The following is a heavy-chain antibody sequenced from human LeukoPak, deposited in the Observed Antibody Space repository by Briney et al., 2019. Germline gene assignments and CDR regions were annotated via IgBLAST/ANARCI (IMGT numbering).Heavy chain of an antibody. CDR2: INSDGSST. V-gene: IGHV3-74*01. CDR3: AKGTLRLGY. CDR1: GFSFSSYW. J-gene: IGHJ4*02. Sequence: GGSLRLSCTASGFSFSSYWMHWVRHPPGKGMGWVSRINSDGSSTTYADSVKGRLTISRDNSKNTLYLQMNSLITEETTVVYCAKGTLRLGYLGQGTLVTVSS. D-gene: IGHD3-3*01.